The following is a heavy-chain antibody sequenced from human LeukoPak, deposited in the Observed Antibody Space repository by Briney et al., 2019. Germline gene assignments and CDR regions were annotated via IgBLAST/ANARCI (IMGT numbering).Heavy chain of an antibody. CDR3: ARSNGYSSLHGSDY. V-gene: IGHV5-51*01. D-gene: IGHD6-6*01. Sequence: GESLKISCKGSGYMFPNSWIGWVRQMPGKGLEWMGSIYPGDSDTRYSPSFQGQVTISADKSISTAYLQWSSLQASDTAMYYCARSNGYSSLHGSDYWGQGTLVTVSS. J-gene: IGHJ4*02. CDR1: GYMFPNSW. CDR2: IYPGDSDT.